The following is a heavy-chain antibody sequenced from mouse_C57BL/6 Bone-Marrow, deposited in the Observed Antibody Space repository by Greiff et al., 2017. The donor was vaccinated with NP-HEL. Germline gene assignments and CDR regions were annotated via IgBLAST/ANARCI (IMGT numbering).Heavy chain of an antibody. Sequence: VKLQESGAELVRPGASVTLSCKASGYTFTDYEMHWVKQTPVHGLEWIGAIDPETGGTAYNQKFKGKAILTADKSSSTAYMELRSLTSEDSAVYYCTRRILPFFDYWGQGTTLTVSS. J-gene: IGHJ2*01. CDR1: GYTFTDYE. V-gene: IGHV1-15*01. CDR3: TRRILPFFDY. D-gene: IGHD5-1*01. CDR2: IDPETGGT.